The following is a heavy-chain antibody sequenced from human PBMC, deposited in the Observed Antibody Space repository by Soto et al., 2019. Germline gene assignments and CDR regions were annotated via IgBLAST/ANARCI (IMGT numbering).Heavy chain of an antibody. D-gene: IGHD2-2*01. Sequence: SETLSLTCTVSGGSISSGGYYWSWIRQHPGKGLEWIGYIYYSGSTYYNPSLKSRVTISVDTSKNQFSLKLSSVTAADTAVYYCAEGRVVPAAMRTSYYMDVWGKGTTVTVSS. J-gene: IGHJ6*03. V-gene: IGHV4-31*03. CDR3: AEGRVVPAAMRTSYYMDV. CDR2: IYYSGST. CDR1: GGSISSGGYY.